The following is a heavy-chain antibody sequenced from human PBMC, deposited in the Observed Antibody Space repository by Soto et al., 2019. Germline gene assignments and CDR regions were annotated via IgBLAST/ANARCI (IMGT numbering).Heavy chain of an antibody. CDR2: FIPVYRTL. V-gene: IGHV1-69*13. CDR3: ATGVIWIGYFTVDS. CDR1: GGSFGNSA. Sequence: SVKVSCKASGGSFGNSAINWVRLTPGQGLEWVGGFIPVYRTLNFAQKFQGRVTITADESTGTAYMTLSSLASNDTAVYYCATGVIWIGYFTVDSWGQGTRVTVSS. J-gene: IGHJ4*02. D-gene: IGHD3-3*01.